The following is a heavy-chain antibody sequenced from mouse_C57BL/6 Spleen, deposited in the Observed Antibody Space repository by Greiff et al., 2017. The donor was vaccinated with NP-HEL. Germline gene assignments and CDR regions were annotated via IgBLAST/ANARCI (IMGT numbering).Heavy chain of an antibody. CDR1: GFNIKNTY. Sequence: EVQLQQSGAELVKPGASVKLSCTASGFNIKNTYMPWVKQRPEQGLEWIGRIDTVNGNTKYAPKFQGQATITADTSSNTAYLQLSSLTSEDTAIYYCARGDSGDYWGQGTTLTVSS. CDR3: ARGDSGDY. CDR2: IDTVNGNT. D-gene: IGHD1-3*01. J-gene: IGHJ2*01. V-gene: IGHV14-3*01.